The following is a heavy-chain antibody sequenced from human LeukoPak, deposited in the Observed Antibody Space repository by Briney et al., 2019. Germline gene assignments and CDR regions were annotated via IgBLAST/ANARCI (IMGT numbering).Heavy chain of an antibody. J-gene: IGHJ4*02. V-gene: IGHV3-23*01. CDR2: ISVSGDIT. D-gene: IGHD2-2*01. Sequence: GGSLRLSCAASGFTFTNYVMTWVRQAPGKGREWVSVISVSGDITYYAYSVKGRFTISRDNSKHKLYLQMHNLRAGDTALSYCAKGQCRSTSCSSDYWGQGTLVTVSS. CDR3: AKGQCRSTSCSSDY. CDR1: GFTFTNYV.